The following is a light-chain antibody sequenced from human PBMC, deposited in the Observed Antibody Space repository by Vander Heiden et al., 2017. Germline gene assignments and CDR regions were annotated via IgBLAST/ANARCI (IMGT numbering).Light chain of an antibody. CDR2: DVT. J-gene: IGLJ3*02. CDR3: GSYTSSTTWV. CDR1: SSDVGRYNH. Sequence: QSALTQPASVSGSPGQSITISCTGTSSDVGRYNHVSWYQQHPGKAPELSIYDVTNRPSGISNRFSGSKSGNTASLTISGLQAEDEADYYCGSYTSSTTWVFGGGTKLTVL. V-gene: IGLV2-14*01.